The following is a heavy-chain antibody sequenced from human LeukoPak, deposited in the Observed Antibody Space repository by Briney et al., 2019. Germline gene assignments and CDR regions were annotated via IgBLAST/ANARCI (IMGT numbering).Heavy chain of an antibody. CDR3: ARAGISSSWVYYYYYYMDV. Sequence: GGSLRLSCAASGFTFSSYWMHWVRQAPGKGLVWVSRINSDGSSTSYADSVKVRFTISRDNAKNTLYLQMNSLRAEDTAVYYCARAGISSSWVYYYYYYMDVWGKGTTVTVSS. CDR1: GFTFSSYW. CDR2: INSDGSST. V-gene: IGHV3-74*01. J-gene: IGHJ6*03. D-gene: IGHD6-13*01.